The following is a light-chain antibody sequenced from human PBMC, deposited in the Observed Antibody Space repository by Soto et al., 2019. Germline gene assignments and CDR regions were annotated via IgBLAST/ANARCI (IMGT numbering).Light chain of an antibody. Sequence: EIVMTHSPATLSVSPGERATLSCRASQSVSSSYLAWYQQKPGQAPRLLIYGASSRATGIPDRFSGSGSGTDFTLTISRLEPEDFAVYYCQQYGISPTTFGQGTKVDIK. J-gene: IGKJ1*01. V-gene: IGKV3-20*01. CDR3: QQYGISPTT. CDR2: GAS. CDR1: QSVSSSY.